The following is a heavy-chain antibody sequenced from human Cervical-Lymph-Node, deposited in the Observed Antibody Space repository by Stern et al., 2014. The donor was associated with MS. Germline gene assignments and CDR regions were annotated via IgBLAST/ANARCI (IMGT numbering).Heavy chain of an antibody. CDR1: GFSLSTSGVG. V-gene: IGHV2-5*01. CDR2: IYWNGKE. J-gene: IGHJ4*02. Sequence: QVTLRESGPTLVKPTQTLTLTCTFSGFSLSTSGVGVGWIRQPPGKALEWLALIYWNGKEHYSPSLKSRLTITEDTSKNQVVLTLTNMDPVDTATYYCAHRTRDQQIFDYWGQGTLVTVSS. CDR3: AHRTRDQQIFDY.